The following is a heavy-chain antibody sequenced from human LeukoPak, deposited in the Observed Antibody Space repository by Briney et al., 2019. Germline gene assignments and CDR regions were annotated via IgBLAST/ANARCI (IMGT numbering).Heavy chain of an antibody. CDR1: GGSISSSSYY. Sequence: PSETLSLTCTVSGGSISSSSYYWGWIRQPPGKGLEWIGSIYYSGSTYYNPSLKSRVTISVDKSKNQFSLKLSSVIAADTAVYYCARRFSVTMVRGVIDAFDIWGQGTMVTVSS. CDR3: ARRFSVTMVRGVIDAFDI. D-gene: IGHD3-10*01. CDR2: IYYSGST. V-gene: IGHV4-39*07. J-gene: IGHJ3*02.